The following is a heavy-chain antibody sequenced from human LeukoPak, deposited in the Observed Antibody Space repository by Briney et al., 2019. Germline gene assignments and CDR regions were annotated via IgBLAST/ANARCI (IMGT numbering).Heavy chain of an antibody. Sequence: GGSLRLSCAASGFTFDDYAMHWVRQAPGKGLEWVSGISWNSGSIGYADSVKGRFTISRDNAKNSLYLQMNSLRAEDTALYYCAKDTSPFYYDFWSAPGDYWGQGTLVTVSS. CDR3: AKDTSPFYYDFWSAPGDY. J-gene: IGHJ4*02. CDR1: GFTFDDYA. CDR2: ISWNSGSI. D-gene: IGHD3-3*01. V-gene: IGHV3-9*01.